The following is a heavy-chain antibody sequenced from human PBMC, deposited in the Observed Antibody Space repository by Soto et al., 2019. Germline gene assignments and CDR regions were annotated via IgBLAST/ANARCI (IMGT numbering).Heavy chain of an antibody. CDR1: GFSVSDFD. Sequence: SLRLSCVASGFSVSDFDIHWVRQPPGKGLEWMAVMWFDGSRKEYADSVKGRFAISRDISKRTVYLQTNSLRVEDTAVFFCARSPKRGLSGSNTKITFYYDVMDFWRQG. CDR3: ARSPKRGLSGSNTKITFYYDVMDF. V-gene: IGHV3-33*04. CDR2: MWFDGSRK. D-gene: IGHD3-16*01. J-gene: IGHJ6*02.